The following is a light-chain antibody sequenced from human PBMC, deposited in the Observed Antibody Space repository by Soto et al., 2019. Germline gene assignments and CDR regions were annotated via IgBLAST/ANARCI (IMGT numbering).Light chain of an antibody. CDR1: SSDVGGYNY. J-gene: IGLJ1*01. CDR3: SSYTSSSTFYV. V-gene: IGLV2-14*01. Sequence: LAQPASVSGSPGQSITISCTGTSSDVGGYNYVSWYQQHPGKAPKLMIYEVSNRPSGVSNRFSGSKSGNTASLTISGLQAEDEADYYCSSYTSSSTFYVFGTGTKVTVL. CDR2: EVS.